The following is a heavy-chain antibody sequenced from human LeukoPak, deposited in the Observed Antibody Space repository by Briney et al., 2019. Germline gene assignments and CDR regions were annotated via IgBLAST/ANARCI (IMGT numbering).Heavy chain of an antibody. CDR1: GFTFSSYS. CDR2: ISSSSSTI. V-gene: IGHV3-48*04. CDR3: ARHYFKSGSFPAFDY. D-gene: IGHD1-26*01. Sequence: GGSLRLSCAASGFTFSSYSMNWVRQAPGKGLEWVSYISSSSSTIYYADSVKGRFTISRDNAKNSLYLQMNSLRAEDTAVYYCARHYFKSGSFPAFDYWGQGTLVTVSS. J-gene: IGHJ4*02.